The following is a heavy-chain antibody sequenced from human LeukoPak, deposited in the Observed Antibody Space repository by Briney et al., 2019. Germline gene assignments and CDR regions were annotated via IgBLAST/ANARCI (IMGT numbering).Heavy chain of an antibody. CDR3: ARGIYGSSKDYFDY. Sequence: GRSLRLSCAASGFTFSSYAMHWVRQAPGKGLEWVAVISYDGSNKYYADSVKGRFTISRDNSKNTLYLQMNSLRAEDTAVYYCARGIYGSSKDYFDYWGQGTLVPVSS. CDR1: GFTFSSYA. J-gene: IGHJ4*02. D-gene: IGHD6-13*01. CDR2: ISYDGSNK. V-gene: IGHV3-30*04.